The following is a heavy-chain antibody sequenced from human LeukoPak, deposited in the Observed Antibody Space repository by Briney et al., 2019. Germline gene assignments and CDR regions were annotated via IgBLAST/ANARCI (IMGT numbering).Heavy chain of an antibody. CDR1: GGTFSSYA. Sequence: GSSVKVSCKASGGTFSSYAISWVRQAPGQGLEWMGGIIPIFGTANCAQKFQGRVTITADESTSTAYMELSSLRSEDTALYYCARKLRLGGNWFDPWGQGTLVTVSS. CDR3: ARKLRLGGNWFDP. J-gene: IGHJ5*02. D-gene: IGHD1-26*01. V-gene: IGHV1-69*01. CDR2: IIPIFGTA.